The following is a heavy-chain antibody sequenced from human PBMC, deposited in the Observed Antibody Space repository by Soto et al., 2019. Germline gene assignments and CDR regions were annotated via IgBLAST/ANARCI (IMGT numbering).Heavy chain of an antibody. CDR1: GGSISSYY. J-gene: IGHJ5*02. V-gene: IGHV4-59*01. CDR2: IYYNGNT. CDR3: ARDKGGYSGYPTYNWFDP. Sequence: SETLSLTCSVSGGSISSYYWNWIRQPPGKGLEWIGYIYYNGNTNYNPSLRSRVILSLDTSKNQFSLKLSSVTAADTAVYYCARDKGGYSGYPTYNWFDPWGQGTLVTVSS. D-gene: IGHD5-12*01.